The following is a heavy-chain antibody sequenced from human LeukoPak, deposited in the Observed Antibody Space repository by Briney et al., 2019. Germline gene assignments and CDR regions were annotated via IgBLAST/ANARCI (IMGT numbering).Heavy chain of an antibody. V-gene: IGHV4-34*01. Sequence: SETLSLTCAVYGGSFSGYYWSWIRQPPGKGLEWIGEINHSGSTNYNPSLKSRVTISVDTSKNQFSVKLNSVTAADTAVYYCARGKWLRSSFDSWRQGTLVTVSS. CDR1: GGSFSGYY. J-gene: IGHJ4*02. D-gene: IGHD5-12*01. CDR3: ARGKWLRSSFDS. CDR2: INHSGST.